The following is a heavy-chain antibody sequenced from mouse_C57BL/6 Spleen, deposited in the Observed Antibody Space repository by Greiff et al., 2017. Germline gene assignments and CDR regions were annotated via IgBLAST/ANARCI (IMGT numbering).Heavy chain of an antibody. Sequence: VQLQQSGPELVKPGASVKIPCKASGYTFTDYNMDWVKQSHGKSLEWIGDINPNNGGTIYNQKFKGKATLTVHKSSSTAYMELRSLTSEDTAVFYCARERGSSGFGFAYWGQGTLVTVSA. D-gene: IGHD3-2*02. CDR3: ARERGSSGFGFAY. V-gene: IGHV1-18*01. CDR2: INPNNGGT. J-gene: IGHJ3*01. CDR1: GYTFTDYN.